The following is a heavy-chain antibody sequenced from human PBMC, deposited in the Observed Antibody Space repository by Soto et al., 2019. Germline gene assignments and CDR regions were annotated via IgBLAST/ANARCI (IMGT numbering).Heavy chain of an antibody. CDR1: GFTFSSYA. J-gene: IGHJ5*01. Sequence: GGSLRLSCAASGFTFSSYAMSWVRQAPGKGLEWVSAISGSGGSTYYADSVKGRFTISRDNSKNTLYLQMNSLRAEDTAVYYCAKDRVTIFGVVIGDHENLFDPWGQGTLVTVSS. D-gene: IGHD3-3*01. CDR3: AKDRVTIFGVVIGDHENLFDP. CDR2: ISGSGGST. V-gene: IGHV3-23*01.